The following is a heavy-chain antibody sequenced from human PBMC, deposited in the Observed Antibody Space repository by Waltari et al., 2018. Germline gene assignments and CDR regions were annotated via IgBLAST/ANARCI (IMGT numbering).Heavy chain of an antibody. J-gene: IGHJ4*02. CDR1: GRSISSSIYS. D-gene: IGHD5-12*01. CDR2: IYYSGST. Sequence: QLQLQESGPGLLKPSETLSLPCTVSGRSISSSIYSFGWLRHPPGKGLEWIGSIYYSGSTYYNPSLKSRVTISVDTSKNQFSLKLSSVTAADTAVYYCARARGYQRAYYFDYWGQGTLVTVSS. V-gene: IGHV4-39*07. CDR3: ARARGYQRAYYFDY.